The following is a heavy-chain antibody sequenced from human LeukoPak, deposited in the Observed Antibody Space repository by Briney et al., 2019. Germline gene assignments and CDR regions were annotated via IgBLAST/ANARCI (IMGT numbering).Heavy chain of an antibody. Sequence: GKSLRLSCAASGFAFSNHPMHWVRQAPGQGLEWVAVISYDGSNKYYADSVQGRFTISRDNSKSTLCLQMNSLRAEDTAVYYCAKQLGYCSDGSCYFPYWGQGTLVTVSS. CDR1: GFAFSNHP. CDR2: ISYDGSNK. D-gene: IGHD2-15*01. CDR3: AKQLGYCSDGSCYFPY. J-gene: IGHJ4*02. V-gene: IGHV3-30*18.